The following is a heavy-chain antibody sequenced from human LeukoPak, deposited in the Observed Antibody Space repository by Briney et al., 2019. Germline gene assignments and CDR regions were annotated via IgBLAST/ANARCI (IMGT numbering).Heavy chain of an antibody. CDR1: GGSISSSSYY. CDR3: ARHRGGGSSGSPNWFDP. V-gene: IGHV4-39*01. CDR2: IYYSGST. Sequence: SETLSLTCTVSGGSISSSSYYWGWIRQPPGKGLEWIGSIYYSGSTYYNPSLKSRVTISVDTSKNQFSLKLSSVTAADTAVYYCARHRGGGSSGSPNWFDPWGQGTLVTVSS. D-gene: IGHD6-19*01. J-gene: IGHJ5*02.